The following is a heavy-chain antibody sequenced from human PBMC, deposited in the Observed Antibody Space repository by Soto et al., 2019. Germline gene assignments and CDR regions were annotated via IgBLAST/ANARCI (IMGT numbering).Heavy chain of an antibody. CDR2: ISAYNGNT. CDR3: ARDNYYDSSGYYYIRDYYYGMDV. D-gene: IGHD3-22*01. Sequence: QVQLVQSGAEVKKPGASVKVSCKASGYTFTSYGISWVRQAPGQGLERMGWISAYNGNTNYAQKLQGRVTMTTDTSTSSAYMELRSLRSDDTAVYYCARDNYYDSSGYYYIRDYYYGMDVWGQETTVTVSS. J-gene: IGHJ6*02. V-gene: IGHV1-18*01. CDR1: GYTFTSYG.